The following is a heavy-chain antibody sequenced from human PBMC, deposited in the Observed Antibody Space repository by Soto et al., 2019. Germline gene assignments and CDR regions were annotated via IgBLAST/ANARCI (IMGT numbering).Heavy chain of an antibody. V-gene: IGHV3-23*01. D-gene: IGHD5-18*01. Sequence: EVQLLASGGGLVQPGGSLRLSCAASGFTFTSYAMAWVRQAPGKGLEWVSVVSHSGDNTYYADSVKGRFTVSRDNSKDTVDLQMNSLRAEDTAVYFCARYNRGPRFFYFDFWGPGVLVTVSS. CDR3: ARYNRGPRFFYFDF. CDR1: GFTFTSYA. J-gene: IGHJ4*02. CDR2: VSHSGDNT.